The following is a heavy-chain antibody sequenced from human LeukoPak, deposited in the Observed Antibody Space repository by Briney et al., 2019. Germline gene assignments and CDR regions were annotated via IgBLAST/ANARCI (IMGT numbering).Heavy chain of an antibody. CDR3: ARLGSSGSAQYFQD. CDR1: GNPISSYY. V-gene: IGHV4-4*07. Sequence: SETLSLTCTVSGNPISSYYWSWIRQPAGKGLEWIGRIYTSGTTNYNSSLKSRLTMSVDTSKNQFSLKLSSVTAADTAVYYCARLGSSGSAQYFQDWGQGTLVTVSS. D-gene: IGHD6-19*01. J-gene: IGHJ1*01. CDR2: IYTSGTT.